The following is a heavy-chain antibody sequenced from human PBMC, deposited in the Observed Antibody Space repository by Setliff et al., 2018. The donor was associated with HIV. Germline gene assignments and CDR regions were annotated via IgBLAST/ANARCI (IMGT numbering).Heavy chain of an antibody. CDR3: ATCGHRPSNWFDP. J-gene: IGHJ5*02. Sequence: PSETLSLTCAVSGGSVSSPSYYWGWIRQPPGKGLEWIGSVYNSGITFKNPSLKSRVSISVDRSGNQFSLRLTSVTAADTAVYYCATCGHRPSNWFDPWGQGTVVTVSS. CDR1: GGSVSSPSYY. V-gene: IGHV4-39*07. D-gene: IGHD5-18*01. CDR2: VYNSGIT.